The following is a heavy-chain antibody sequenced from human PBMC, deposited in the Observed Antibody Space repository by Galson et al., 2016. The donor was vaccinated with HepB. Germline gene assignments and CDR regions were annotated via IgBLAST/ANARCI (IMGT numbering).Heavy chain of an antibody. CDR2: LSGSGGGA. J-gene: IGHJ4*02. D-gene: IGHD3-10*01. CDR1: GFTFRNYG. V-gene: IGHV3-23*01. Sequence: SLRLSCAASGFTFRNYGMAWVRQAPGKGLEWVSSLSGSGGGASLADSVKGRFTISRDNSKNTVYLQMNSLRVEDTAVYYCTKDLFPAVGGVVTYFESWGQGTLVTVS. CDR3: TKDLFPAVGGVVTYFES.